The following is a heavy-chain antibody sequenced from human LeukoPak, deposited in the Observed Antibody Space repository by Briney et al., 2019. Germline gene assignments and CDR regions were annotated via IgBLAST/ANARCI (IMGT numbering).Heavy chain of an antibody. J-gene: IGHJ4*02. V-gene: IGHV3-74*01. CDR2: INSDGSST. Sequence: PGGSLRLSCAASGFTFSSYWMHWVRQAPGKGLVWVSRINSDGSSTSYADSVKGRFTISRDNAKNTLYLQMNSLRAEGTAVYYCAREAYDYGDYFPDYWGQGTLVTVSS. CDR1: GFTFSSYW. D-gene: IGHD4-17*01. CDR3: AREAYDYGDYFPDY.